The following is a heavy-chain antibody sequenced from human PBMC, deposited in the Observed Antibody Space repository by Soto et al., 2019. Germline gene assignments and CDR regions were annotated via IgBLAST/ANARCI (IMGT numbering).Heavy chain of an antibody. J-gene: IGHJ5*02. CDR3: ARAGRYCSSTSCSYNWFDP. V-gene: IGHV1-69*01. D-gene: IGHD2-2*01. CDR1: GGTFSSYA. Sequence: QVQLVQSGAEVKKPGSSVKVSCKASGGTFSSYAISWVRQAPGQGLEWMGGIIPIFGTANYAQKFQGRVTIPADESTSTAYMELSSLRSEDTAVYYCARAGRYCSSTSCSYNWFDPWGQGTLVTVSS. CDR2: IIPIFGTA.